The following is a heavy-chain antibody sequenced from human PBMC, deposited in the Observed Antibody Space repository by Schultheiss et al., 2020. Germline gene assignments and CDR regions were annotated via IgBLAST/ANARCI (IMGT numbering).Heavy chain of an antibody. V-gene: IGHV3-21*01. CDR3: ARFDCGGDCYSPFDY. J-gene: IGHJ4*02. CDR2: ISSSSSYI. Sequence: GGSMRLPCAASGFTFSSYAMSWVRQAPGKGLEWVSSISSSSSYIYYADSVKGRFTISRDNAKNSLYLQMNSLRAEDTAVYYCARFDCGGDCYSPFDYWGQGTLVTVAS. D-gene: IGHD2-21*02. CDR1: GFTFSSYA.